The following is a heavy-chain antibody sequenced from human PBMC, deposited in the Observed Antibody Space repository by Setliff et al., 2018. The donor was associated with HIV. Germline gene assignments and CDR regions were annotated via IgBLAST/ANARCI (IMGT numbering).Heavy chain of an antibody. V-gene: IGHV1-46*01. CDR3: VNLPFFYYYYMDV. J-gene: IGHJ6*03. CDR2: INPSGGST. Sequence: ASVKVSCKASGYTFTSYYMHWVRQAPGQGLEWMGIINPSGGSTSYAQKFQGRVTITADESTATFYMEMSTLRSEDTAVYYCVNLPFFYYYYMDVWGEGTPVTVSS. CDR1: GYTFTSYY.